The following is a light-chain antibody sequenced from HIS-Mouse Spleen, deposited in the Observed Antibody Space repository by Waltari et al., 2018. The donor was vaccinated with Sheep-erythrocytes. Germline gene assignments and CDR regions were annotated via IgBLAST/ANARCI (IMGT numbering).Light chain of an antibody. CDR1: ALPTHY. CDR2: KDS. CDR3: QSADSSGTYV. J-gene: IGLJ1*01. V-gene: IGLV3-25*03. Sequence: SYELTQPPSVSVSPGHTARITCSGDALPTHYAYWYQQKPGQAPVLVIYKDSERPSGIPERFSGSSSGTTVTLTISGVQAEDEADYYCQSADSSGTYVFGTGTKVTVL.